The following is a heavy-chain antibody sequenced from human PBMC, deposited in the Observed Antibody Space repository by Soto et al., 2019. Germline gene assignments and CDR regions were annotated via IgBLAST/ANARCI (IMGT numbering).Heavy chain of an antibody. D-gene: IGHD3-10*01. V-gene: IGHV1-18*01. Sequence: ASVKVSCKASGYTFTSYGISWVRQAPGQGLEWMGWISAYNGNTNYAQKLQGRVTMTTDTSTSTAYMELRSLRSDDTAVYYCARVEGTYGSGSYYPTDYYYYGMDVWGQGTTVTVSS. CDR3: ARVEGTYGSGSYYPTDYYYYGMDV. CDR1: GYTFTSYG. J-gene: IGHJ6*02. CDR2: ISAYNGNT.